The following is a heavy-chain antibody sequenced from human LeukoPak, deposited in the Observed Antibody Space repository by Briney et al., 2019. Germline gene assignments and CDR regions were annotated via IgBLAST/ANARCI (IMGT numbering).Heavy chain of an antibody. J-gene: IGHJ4*02. D-gene: IGHD3-22*01. V-gene: IGHV4-4*02. Sequence: SGTLSLTCAVSGGSISSSNWWSWVRQPPGKGLEWIGEIYHSGSTNYNPSLKSRVTISVDTSKNQFSLKLSSVTAADTAVHYCARGVVYYYDSSGYLSTLDYWGQGTLVTVSS. CDR3: ARGVVYYYDSSGYLSTLDY. CDR1: GGSISSSNW. CDR2: IYHSGST.